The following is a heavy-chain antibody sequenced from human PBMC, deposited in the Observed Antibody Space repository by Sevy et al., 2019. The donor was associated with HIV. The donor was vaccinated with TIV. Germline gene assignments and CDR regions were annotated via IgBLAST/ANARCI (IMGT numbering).Heavy chain of an antibody. CDR2: IVVGSGNT. V-gene: IGHV1-58*01. D-gene: IGHD1-26*01. CDR3: AAEGGTEVDYYYGMDV. J-gene: IGHJ6*02. Sequence: ASVKVSCKASGFTFTSSAVQWVRQARGQRLEWIGWIVVGSGNTNYAQKFQERVTITRDMSKSTAYMELNSLGSEDTAVYYCAAEGGTEVDYYYGMDVWGQGTTVTVSS. CDR1: GFTFTSSA.